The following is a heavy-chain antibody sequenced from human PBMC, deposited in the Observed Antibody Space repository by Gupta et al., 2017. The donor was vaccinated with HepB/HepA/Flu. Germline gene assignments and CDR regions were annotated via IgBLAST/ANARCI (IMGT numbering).Heavy chain of an antibody. D-gene: IGHD1-26*01. J-gene: IGHJ4*02. V-gene: IGHV3-7*01. CDR3: ARIGRSAWPMEY. CDR1: GFTFSCYW. CDR2: INQEVALK. Sequence: EVQRVESGGGLVQPGWSLGPSCAASGFTFSCYWMRWVRQAQGKGLAWVDNINQEVALKYHVDSVKGRFIISSDNAKNSLYVQMNSLRAEDPAVYYCARIGRSAWPMEYWGQGTLVTVSS.